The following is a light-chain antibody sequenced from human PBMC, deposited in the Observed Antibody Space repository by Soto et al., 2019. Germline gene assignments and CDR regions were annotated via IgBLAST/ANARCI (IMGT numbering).Light chain of an antibody. CDR3: AACDDSLDGRVV. J-gene: IGLJ2*01. CDR2: SNN. CDR1: SSNIGSNT. Sequence: QSVLTQPPSASGTPGQRVTISCSGSSSNIGSNTVNWYQQFPGTAPKLLIYSNNVRPSGVPDRFSGSISGTSASLAISGLQSEDEADYYCAACDDSLDGRVVFGGGTKLTVL. V-gene: IGLV1-44*01.